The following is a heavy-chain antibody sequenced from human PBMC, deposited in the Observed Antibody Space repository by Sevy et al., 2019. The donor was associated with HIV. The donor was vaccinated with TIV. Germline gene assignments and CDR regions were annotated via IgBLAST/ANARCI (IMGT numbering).Heavy chain of an antibody. J-gene: IGHJ6*02. D-gene: IGHD6-19*01. CDR2: IYTSGST. CDR1: GGSISSYY. V-gene: IGHV4-4*07. Sequence: SETLSLTCTVSGGSISSYYWSWIQQPAGKGLEWIGRIYTSGSTNYNPSLKSRVTMSVDTSKNQFSLKLSSVTAADTAVYYCARDAPYIAVAGLYYYYGMDVWGQGTTVTVSS. CDR3: ARDAPYIAVAGLYYYYGMDV.